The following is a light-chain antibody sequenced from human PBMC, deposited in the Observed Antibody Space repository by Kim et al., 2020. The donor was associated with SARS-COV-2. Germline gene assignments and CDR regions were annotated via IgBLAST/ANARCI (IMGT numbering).Light chain of an antibody. J-gene: IGLJ1*01. Sequence: QSALTQPRSVSGSPGQSVTISCTGTSSDVGGYDYVSWYQQHPGKAPKLMIYDVTERPSGVPDRFSASKSGNTASLTISGLQAEDEADYYCCSYAGRPPYVFGTGTKGTV. CDR3: CSYAGRPPYV. V-gene: IGLV2-11*01. CDR2: DVT. CDR1: SSDVGGYDY.